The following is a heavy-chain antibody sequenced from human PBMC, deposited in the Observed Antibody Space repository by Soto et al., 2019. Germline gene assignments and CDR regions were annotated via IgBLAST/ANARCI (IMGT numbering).Heavy chain of an antibody. V-gene: IGHV3-9*01. CDR3: TKVGGLYDFWSGPLHFDL. CDR1: GFIFDDFA. D-gene: IGHD3-3*01. CDR2: ISWNSDSI. J-gene: IGHJ4*02. Sequence: EAQLVESGGGFVQPGRSLRLSCAGSGFIFDDFAIHWVRQAPGKGLEWVSGISWNSDSIGYADSVKGQFTISRDNAKNSLYLEMNSLRVEDTALYYCTKVGGLYDFWSGPLHFDLWGQGTLVTVSS.